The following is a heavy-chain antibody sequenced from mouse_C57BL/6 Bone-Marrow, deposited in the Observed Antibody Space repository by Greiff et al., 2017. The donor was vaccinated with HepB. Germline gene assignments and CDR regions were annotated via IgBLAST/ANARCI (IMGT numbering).Heavy chain of an antibody. CDR3: ARKEDAMDY. V-gene: IGHV1-19*01. CDR2: INPYNGGT. CDR1: GYTFTDYY. Sequence: VQLQQSGPVLVKPGASVKMSCKASGYTFTDYYMNWVKQSHGKSLEWIGVINPYNGGTSYNQKFKGKATLTVDKSSSTAYMELNSLTSEDSAVYYCARKEDAMDYWGQGTSVTGSS. J-gene: IGHJ4*01.